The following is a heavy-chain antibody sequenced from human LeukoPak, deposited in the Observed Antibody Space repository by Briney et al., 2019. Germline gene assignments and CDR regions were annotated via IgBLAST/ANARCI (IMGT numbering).Heavy chain of an antibody. Sequence: ASVNVSCKASGCTFTSYGISWLRQPPAQGLEWMGWLSAYNGNTTYAQKLKGRLTMTTDTSTSTAYMQQRSLRSDDTAVYYCATVLYGGGWTPGGAFDIWGQGTMVTVSS. CDR2: LSAYNGNT. CDR3: ATVLYGGGWTPGGAFDI. J-gene: IGHJ3*02. D-gene: IGHD6-19*01. CDR1: GCTFTSYG. V-gene: IGHV1-18*01.